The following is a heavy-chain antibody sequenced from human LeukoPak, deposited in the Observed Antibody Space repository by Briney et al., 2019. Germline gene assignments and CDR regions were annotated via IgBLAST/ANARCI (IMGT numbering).Heavy chain of an antibody. Sequence: SETLSLTCAVYGGSFSGYYWSWIRQPPGKGLEWIGEINHSGSTNYNPSLKSRVTISVDTSKNQFSLKLSSVTAADTAVYYCARHLYSSSWYGGWFDPWGQGTLVTVSS. CDR1: GGSFSGYY. D-gene: IGHD6-13*01. CDR3: ARHLYSSSWYGGWFDP. V-gene: IGHV4-34*01. J-gene: IGHJ5*02. CDR2: INHSGST.